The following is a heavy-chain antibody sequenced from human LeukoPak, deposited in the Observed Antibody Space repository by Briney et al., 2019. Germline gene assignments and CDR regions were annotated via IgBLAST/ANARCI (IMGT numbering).Heavy chain of an antibody. J-gene: IGHJ4*02. CDR3: AHRFVHGDFDY. CDR2: IYWNDDK. V-gene: IGHV2-5*01. Sequence: SGPTLVKPTQTLTLTCTFSGFSLSTSGVGVGWIRQPPGKALEWLALIYWNDDKRYFPSLKSRLTITKDTSKNQVVLTMTNMDPVDTATYYCAHRFVHGDFDYWGQGALVTVSS. CDR1: GFSLSTSGVG. D-gene: IGHD4-17*01.